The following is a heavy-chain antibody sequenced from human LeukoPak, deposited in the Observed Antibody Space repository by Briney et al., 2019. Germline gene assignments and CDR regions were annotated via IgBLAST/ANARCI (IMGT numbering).Heavy chain of an antibody. CDR3: ARGRRGIAARPLDYYYYMDV. V-gene: IGHV1-46*01. J-gene: IGHJ6*03. CDR2: INPSGGST. CDR1: GYTFTSYY. Sequence: GASVKVSCKASGYTFTSYYMHWVRQAPGQGLEWMGIINPSGGSTSYAQKFQGRVTITRNTSISTAYMELSSLRSEDTAVYYCARGRRGIAARPLDYYYYMDVWGKGTTVTVSS. D-gene: IGHD6-6*01.